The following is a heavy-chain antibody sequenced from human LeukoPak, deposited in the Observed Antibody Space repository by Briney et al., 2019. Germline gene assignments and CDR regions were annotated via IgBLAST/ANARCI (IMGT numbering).Heavy chain of an antibody. D-gene: IGHD6-19*01. CDR3: ARAPIYNRGWYVDF. J-gene: IGHJ4*02. Sequence: PGGSLTLSCAASGFSFSSFEMNWVRQAPGKGLEWVSYISSSGNTIYYADSVKGRLTIPRDNTKNSLYLQMNSLRTEDTAVYYCARAPIYNRGWYVDFWGQGTLVTVSS. CDR1: GFSFSSFE. CDR2: ISSSGNTI. V-gene: IGHV3-48*03.